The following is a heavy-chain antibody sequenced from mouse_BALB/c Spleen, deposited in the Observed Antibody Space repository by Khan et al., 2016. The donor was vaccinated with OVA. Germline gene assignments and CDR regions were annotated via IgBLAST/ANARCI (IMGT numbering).Heavy chain of an antibody. CDR2: ISYSGGT. J-gene: IGHJ2*01. D-gene: IGHD1-1*01. Sequence: EVQLVETGPGLVKPSQSLSLTCTATGYSITSGYAWNWIRQFPGNKLEWMGYISYSGGTSYNPSLKSRISITRDTSKNQSFLQLNSVTTEDTATSYYARGNYYGYYFDYWGQGTTLTVSS. CDR1: GYSITSGYA. CDR3: ARGNYYGYYFDY. V-gene: IGHV3-2*02.